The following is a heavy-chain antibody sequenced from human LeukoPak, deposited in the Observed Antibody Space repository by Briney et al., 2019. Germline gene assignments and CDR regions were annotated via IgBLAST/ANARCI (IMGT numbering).Heavy chain of an antibody. CDR2: IKQDGSEK. D-gene: IGHD6-19*01. CDR1: GFTFSSYW. V-gene: IGHV3-7*01. J-gene: IGHJ4*02. CDR3: ARVEGGWYGYSLVDY. Sequence: GGSLRLPCVASGFTFSSYWMSWVRQAPGKGLEWVANIKQDGSEKYYVDSVKGRFTISRDNAKNSLYLQMNSLRAEDTAVYYCARVEGGWYGYSLVDYWGQGTLVTVSS.